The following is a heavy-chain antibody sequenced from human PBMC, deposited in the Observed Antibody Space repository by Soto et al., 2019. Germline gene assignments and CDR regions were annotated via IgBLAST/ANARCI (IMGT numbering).Heavy chain of an antibody. CDR3: ARGGSSSWYHQGERLVADY. CDR2: INPNSGGT. V-gene: IGHV1-2*02. CDR1: GYTFTGYY. Sequence: QVQLVQSGAEVKKPGASVKVSCKASGYTFTGYYMHWVRQAPGQGLEWMGWINPNSGGTNYAQKFQGRVTMTRDTSISTAYMELSRLRSDDTAVYYCARGGSSSWYHQGERLVADYWGQGTLVTVSS. J-gene: IGHJ4*02. D-gene: IGHD6-13*01.